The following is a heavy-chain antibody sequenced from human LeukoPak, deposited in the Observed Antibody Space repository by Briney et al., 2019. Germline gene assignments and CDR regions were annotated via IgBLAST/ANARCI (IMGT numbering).Heavy chain of an antibody. CDR1: GFTFSSYS. V-gene: IGHV3-21*01. D-gene: IGHD3-16*01. J-gene: IGHJ4*02. CDR3: ARVVPDVYYFDY. CDR2: ISSSSNYI. Sequence: GGSLRLSCAASGFTFSSYSMNWVRQAPGKGLEWVSSISSSSNYIYYADSVKGRFTISRDNAKNSLYLQMNSLGAEDTAVYYCARVVPDVYYFDYWGQGTLVTVSS.